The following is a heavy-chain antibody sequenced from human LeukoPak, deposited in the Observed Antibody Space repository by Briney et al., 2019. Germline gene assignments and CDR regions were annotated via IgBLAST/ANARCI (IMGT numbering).Heavy chain of an antibody. CDR3: ARTPPGFGGVIANYWYFDL. CDR1: GGSISSSSYY. D-gene: IGHD3-16*02. V-gene: IGHV4-39*07. J-gene: IGHJ2*01. Sequence: PSETLSLTCTVSGGSISSSSYYWGWIRQPPGKGLEWIGSIYYSGSTYYNPSLKSRVTISVDTSKNQFSLKLSSVTAADTAVYYCARTPPGFGGVIANYWYFDLWGRGTLVTVSS. CDR2: IYYSGST.